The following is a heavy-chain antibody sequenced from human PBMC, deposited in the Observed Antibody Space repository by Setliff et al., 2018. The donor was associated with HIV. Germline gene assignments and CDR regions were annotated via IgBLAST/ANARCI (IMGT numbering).Heavy chain of an antibody. V-gene: IGHV4-61*02. D-gene: IGHD6-19*01. Sequence: TSETLSLTCTVSGDSISSGGYYWSWIRQPAGQGLEWIGRIYTSGNTNYNPSTNYNPSLKSRITISLETSRNQFSQRVTSVTATDTAVYYCTRQSPVAGSGAFDIWGQGTMVTVSS. CDR2: IYTSGNTNYNPST. J-gene: IGHJ3*02. CDR3: TRQSPVAGSGAFDI. CDR1: GDSISSGGYY.